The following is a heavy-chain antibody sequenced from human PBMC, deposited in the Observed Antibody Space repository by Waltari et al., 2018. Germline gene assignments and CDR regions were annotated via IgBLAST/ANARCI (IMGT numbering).Heavy chain of an antibody. D-gene: IGHD3-10*01. CDR1: GGSISSGGYY. CDR3: AREVLWFGESEPRLYYFDY. V-gene: IGHV4-31*03. CDR2: IYYSGST. J-gene: IGHJ4*02. Sequence: QVQLQESGPGLVKPSQTLSLPCTVSGGSISSGGYYWSWIRQPPGKGLEWIGYIYYSGSTYYNPSLKSRVTISVDTSKNQFSLKLSSVTAADTAVYYCAREVLWFGESEPRLYYFDYWGQGTLVTVSS.